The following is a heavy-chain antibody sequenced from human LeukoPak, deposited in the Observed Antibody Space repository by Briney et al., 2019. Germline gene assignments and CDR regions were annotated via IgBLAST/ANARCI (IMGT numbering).Heavy chain of an antibody. V-gene: IGHV3-23*01. CDR3: AKSRYDDYYYYYGMDV. CDR1: EFTFSSYG. J-gene: IGHJ6*02. CDR2: ISGGGADT. Sequence: SGGSLRLSCAASEFTFSSYGMTWVRQAPGKGLEWVSGISGGGADTKYADSVKGRFTISRDNSKNTLYLQMSSLRAEDTAIYYCAKSRYDDYYYYYGMDVWGQGTTVTVSS. D-gene: IGHD3-3*01.